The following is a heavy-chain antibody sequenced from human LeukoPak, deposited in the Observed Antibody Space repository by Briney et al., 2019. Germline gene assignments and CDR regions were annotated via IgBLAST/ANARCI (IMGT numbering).Heavy chain of an antibody. CDR3: ARSPTYSSGWGDFDY. Sequence: PSETLSLTCTVSGGSISSYYWSWIRQPPGKGLEWIGYIYYSGYTNYNPSLKSRVTISVDTSKNQFSLKLSSVTAADTAVYYCARSPTYSSGWGDFDYWGQGTLVTVSS. CDR2: IYYSGYT. CDR1: GGSISSYY. D-gene: IGHD6-19*01. V-gene: IGHV4-59*01. J-gene: IGHJ4*02.